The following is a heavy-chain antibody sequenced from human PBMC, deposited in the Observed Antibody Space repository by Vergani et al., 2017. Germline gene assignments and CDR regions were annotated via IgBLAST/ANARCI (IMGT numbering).Heavy chain of an antibody. CDR3: AGGMDDYGDYVEFGAFDI. CDR1: GGTFSSYT. J-gene: IGHJ3*02. Sequence: QVQLVQSGAEVKKPGSSVKVSCKASGGTFSSYTISWVRQAPGQGLEWMGRIIPILGIANYAQKFQGRVTITADKSTSTAYMELSSLRSEDTAVYYCAGGMDDYGDYVEFGAFDIWGQGTMVTVSS. CDR2: IIPILGIA. D-gene: IGHD4-17*01. V-gene: IGHV1-69*02.